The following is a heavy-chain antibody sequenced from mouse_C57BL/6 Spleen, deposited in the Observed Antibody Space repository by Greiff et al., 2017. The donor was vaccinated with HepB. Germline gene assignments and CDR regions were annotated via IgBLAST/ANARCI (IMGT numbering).Heavy chain of an antibody. CDR1: GYAFSSSW. CDR2: IYPGDGDT. D-gene: IGHD1-1*01. Sequence: QVQLQQSGPELVKPGASVKISCKASGYAFSSSWLNWVKQRPGKGLEWIGRIYPGDGDTNYNGKFKGKATLTADKSSSTAYMHLSSLTSEDSAVYFCARRDYGNNIDYWGQGTTLTVSS. V-gene: IGHV1-82*01. J-gene: IGHJ2*01. CDR3: ARRDYGNNIDY.